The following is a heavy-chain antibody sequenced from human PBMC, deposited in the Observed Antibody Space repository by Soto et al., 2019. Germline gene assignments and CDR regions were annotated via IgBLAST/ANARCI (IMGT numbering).Heavy chain of an antibody. J-gene: IGHJ4*02. D-gene: IGHD1-26*01. CDR2: ISGNGSSK. CDR1: GFTFSSYG. CDR3: AKHALRSTREFDY. Sequence: GGSLRLSCAASGFTFSSYGMHWVRQAPGKGLEWVSAISGNGSSKYYADSVKGRFTISRDNSKNTLYLQMNSLRAEDTAVYYCAKHALRSTREFDYWGQGTLVTVSS. V-gene: IGHV3-23*01.